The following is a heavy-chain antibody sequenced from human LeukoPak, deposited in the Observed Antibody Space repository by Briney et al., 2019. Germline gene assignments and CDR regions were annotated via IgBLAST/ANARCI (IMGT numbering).Heavy chain of an antibody. CDR2: ISSSSSYI. CDR1: GFTFSSYS. J-gene: IGHJ6*04. CDR3: ARDSSSWYDYGMDV. D-gene: IGHD6-13*01. Sequence: GGSLRLCCAASGFTFSSYSMNWVRQAAGKGLEWVSSISSSSSYIYYADSVKGRFTISRDNAKNSLYLQMNSLRAEDTAVYYCARDSSSWYDYGMDVWGKGTTVTVSS. V-gene: IGHV3-21*01.